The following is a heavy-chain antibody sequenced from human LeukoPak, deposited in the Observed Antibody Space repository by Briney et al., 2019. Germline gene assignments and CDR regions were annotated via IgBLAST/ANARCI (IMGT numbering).Heavy chain of an antibody. D-gene: IGHD1-26*01. CDR2: ISGSGGST. V-gene: IGHV3-23*01. J-gene: IGHJ6*02. Sequence: PGGSLRLSCAASGFTFSSYAMSWVRQAPGKGLERVSAISGSGGSTYYADSVKGRFTISRDNSKNTLYLQMNSLRAEDTAVYYCAKVFGGSYYYYYGMDVWGQGTTVTVSS. CDR3: AKVFGGSYYYYYGMDV. CDR1: GFTFSSYA.